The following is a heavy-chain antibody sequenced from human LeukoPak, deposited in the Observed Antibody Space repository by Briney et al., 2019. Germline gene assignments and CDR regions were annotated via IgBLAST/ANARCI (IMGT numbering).Heavy chain of an antibody. CDR3: ASSEAPITPPPYGMGV. CDR1: GDSISSGGYC. CDR2: IYSSGGT. Sequence: SETLSLTCTVSGDSISSGGYCWNWFRQHPGKGLEWIGYIYSSGGTFYNPSLKSRVTISVDTSKNQFSLKLGSVAAADTALYYCASSEAPITPPPYGMGVWGQGTKVTVSS. J-gene: IGHJ6*02. D-gene: IGHD5-12*01. V-gene: IGHV4-31*03.